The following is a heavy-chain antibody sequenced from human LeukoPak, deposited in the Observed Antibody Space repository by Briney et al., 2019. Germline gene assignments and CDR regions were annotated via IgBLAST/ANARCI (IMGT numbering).Heavy chain of an antibody. J-gene: IGHJ5*02. CDR2: ISAYNGNT. D-gene: IGHD3-22*01. CDR1: GYTFTSYG. CDR3: ARVPSPDYYDSSGYLAWFDP. V-gene: IGHV1-18*01. Sequence: ASVKVSCKASGYTFTSYGISWVRQAPGQGLEWMGWISAYNGNTNYAQKLQGRVTMTTDTSTSTAYMELRSLRSDDTAVYYCARVPSPDYYDSSGYLAWFDPWGQGTLVTVSS.